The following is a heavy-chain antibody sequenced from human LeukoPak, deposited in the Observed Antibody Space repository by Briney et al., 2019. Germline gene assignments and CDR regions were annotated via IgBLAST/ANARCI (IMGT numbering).Heavy chain of an antibody. CDR2: LSYDGYNK. Sequence: GKSLRLSCAASGFTFNRYAMHWVRQAPGKGLEWVASLSYDGYNKQYADSVKGRFTISRDISDDTLYLQMNSLRGDDTALYYCARDVTTFLPPNAYAFDIWGLGTMLTVSS. CDR3: ARDVTTFLPPNAYAFDI. V-gene: IGHV3-30*14. J-gene: IGHJ3*02. CDR1: GFTFNRYA. D-gene: IGHD1-1*01.